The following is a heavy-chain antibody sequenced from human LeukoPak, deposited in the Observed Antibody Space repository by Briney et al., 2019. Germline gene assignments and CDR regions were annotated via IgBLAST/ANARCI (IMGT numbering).Heavy chain of an antibody. D-gene: IGHD5/OR15-5a*01. Sequence: ASVKVSCKASGYTFIAYYINWVRQAPGQGLEWMGWINPNHGGTHYAQKFQGRVTMTRDTSITTAYMELSSLRSDDTAVFYCGIYSVEYGPWFPDYWGQGTLVTVSS. CDR1: GYTFIAYY. CDR3: GIYSVEYGPWFPDY. CDR2: INPNHGGT. V-gene: IGHV1-2*02. J-gene: IGHJ4*02.